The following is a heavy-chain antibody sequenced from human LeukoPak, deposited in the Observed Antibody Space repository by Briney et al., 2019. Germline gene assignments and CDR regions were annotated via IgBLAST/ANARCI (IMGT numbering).Heavy chain of an antibody. D-gene: IGHD3-10*01. CDR1: GDIFTNYW. Sequence: GESLKISCKASGDIFTNYWIGWVRQMPGKGLEWMGIINPGDSDTRYSPSFQGQVTISADKSISTAYLQWSSLKASDTAMYYCARQLAGSAFVWGQGTLVTVFS. V-gene: IGHV5-51*01. CDR3: ARQLAGSAFV. J-gene: IGHJ4*02. CDR2: INPGDSDT.